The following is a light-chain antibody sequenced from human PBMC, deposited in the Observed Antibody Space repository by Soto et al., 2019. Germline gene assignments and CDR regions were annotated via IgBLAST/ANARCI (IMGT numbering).Light chain of an antibody. J-gene: IGLJ1*01. Sequence: QSALTQPPSASGTPGQRATISCCGSNSNIGSDIVNCYQLLPGAAPEVLINTTNQRPSGVPERFSGSKSGTSASLAISGLQSEDEANSSCATWDGGLSGPFVVGTGTKVTVL. V-gene: IGLV1-44*01. CDR2: TTN. CDR1: NSNIGSDI. CDR3: ATWDGGLSGPFV.